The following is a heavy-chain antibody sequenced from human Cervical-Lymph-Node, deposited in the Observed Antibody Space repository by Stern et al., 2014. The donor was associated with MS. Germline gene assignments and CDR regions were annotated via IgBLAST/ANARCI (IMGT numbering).Heavy chain of an antibody. V-gene: IGHV4-4*02. CDR3: ARATSKGYFDY. CDR2: VYHSGST. CDR1: GGSISSSNW. Sequence: QVQLQESGPGLVKPSGTLSLTCAVSGGSISSSNWWSWVRQPPGKGLEWIGEVYHSGSTNYNPSLKRRVTISGDKSKNQFSLRLSSVTAAGTAVYYCARATSKGYFDYWGQGTLVTVSS. J-gene: IGHJ4*02.